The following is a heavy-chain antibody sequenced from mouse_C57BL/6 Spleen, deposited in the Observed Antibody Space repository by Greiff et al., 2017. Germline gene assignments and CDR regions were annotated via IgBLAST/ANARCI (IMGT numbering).Heavy chain of an antibody. CDR3: ARRAITTVVMDY. J-gene: IGHJ4*01. D-gene: IGHD1-1*01. V-gene: IGHV1-26*01. CDR2: INPNNGGT. Sequence: EVQLQQSGPELVKPGASVKISCKASGYTFTDYYMNWVKQSHGKSLEWIGDINPNNGGTSYNQKFKGKATLTVDKSSSTAYMELRSLTSEDSAVYYCARRAITTVVMDYWGQGTSVTVSS. CDR1: GYTFTDYY.